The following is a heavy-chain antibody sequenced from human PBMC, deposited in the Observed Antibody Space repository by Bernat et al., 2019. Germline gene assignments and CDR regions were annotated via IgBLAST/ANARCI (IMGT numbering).Heavy chain of an antibody. Sequence: FSGFSLSTSGIRVSWIRQPPGKALECLARIDWDDEKFYSTSLSTRLTISKDTSKNQVVLTMTNMYPVDTATYDCARTYSAYDFDSWWQGT. D-gene: IGHD5-12*01. J-gene: IGHJ4*02. CDR1: GFSLSTSGIR. CDR2: IDWDDEK. CDR3: ARTYSAYDFDS. V-gene: IGHV2-70*04.